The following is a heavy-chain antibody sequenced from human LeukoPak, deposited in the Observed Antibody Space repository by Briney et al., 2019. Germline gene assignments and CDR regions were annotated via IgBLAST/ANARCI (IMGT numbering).Heavy chain of an antibody. CDR2: INHSGST. CDR3: SRALWFGRNWFDP. V-gene: IGHV4-34*01. Sequence: PSETLSLTCTVSGGSLSSYYWSWIRQPPGKGLEWMGEINHSGSTNYNLSRKSRVTISVDTSKNQFSLNLSSVTAADTAVYYFSRALWFGRNWFDPWGQGTLVTVSS. D-gene: IGHD3-10*01. J-gene: IGHJ5*02. CDR1: GGSLSSYY.